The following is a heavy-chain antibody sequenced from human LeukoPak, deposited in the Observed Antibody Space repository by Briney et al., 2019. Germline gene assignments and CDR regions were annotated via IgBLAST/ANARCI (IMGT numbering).Heavy chain of an antibody. CDR2: ILYSGST. Sequence: SETLSLTCTVSGGSISSSSYYWGWIRQPPGKGLEWIGSILYSGSTYYNPSLKSRVTVSLDTSKNQFSLKQSSVTAADTAIYYCARDLSFDWFPYYFDYWGQGILVTVSS. V-gene: IGHV4-39*07. CDR3: ARDLSFDWFPYYFDY. J-gene: IGHJ4*02. CDR1: GGSISSSSYY. D-gene: IGHD3-9*01.